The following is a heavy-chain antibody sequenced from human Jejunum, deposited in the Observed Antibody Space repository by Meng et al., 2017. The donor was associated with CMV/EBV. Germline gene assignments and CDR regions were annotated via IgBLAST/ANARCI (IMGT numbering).Heavy chain of an antibody. D-gene: IGHD5-12*01. V-gene: IGHV6-1*01. CDR1: NGAA. Sequence: NGAAWNWIRQYPSRGLQWLGRAYCRSKWESDYEGSVKSRVTDAQDTSKNQFSLHLNSVAPEDTAVYYCARTGYSAAWPPGDFDYWGLGTEVTVSS. CDR3: ARTGYSAAWPPGDFDY. CDR2: AYCRSKWES. J-gene: IGHJ4*02.